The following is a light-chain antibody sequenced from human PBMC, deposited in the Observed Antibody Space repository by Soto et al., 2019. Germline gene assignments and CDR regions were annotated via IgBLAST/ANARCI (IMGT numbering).Light chain of an antibody. V-gene: IGLV8-61*01. J-gene: IGLJ1*01. CDR1: SGSVSTGHF. Sequence: QTVVTQEPSFSVSPGGTVTLTCGLSSGSVSTGHFPSWYQQTPGQAPRTLIYGTNSRSSGVPDRFSGSILGTKAALTITGAQADDESDCVLYMGGGTYVFGAGTKVTVL. CDR3: VLYMGGGTYV. CDR2: GTN.